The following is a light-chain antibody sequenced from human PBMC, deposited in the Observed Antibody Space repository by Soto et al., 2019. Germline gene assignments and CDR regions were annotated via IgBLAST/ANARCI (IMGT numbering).Light chain of an antibody. CDR2: GAS. J-gene: IGKJ4*01. V-gene: IGKV3-20*01. CDR1: QSVDSRY. Sequence: EIVLTQSPGTLSLSPGERATLSCRASQSVDSRYLAWYQQKPGQAPRLLIYGASSRATGIPDRFIGSGSGTHFTLPISRLEPADFAVYYCHQYAKSFGGGTKVEIK. CDR3: HQYAKS.